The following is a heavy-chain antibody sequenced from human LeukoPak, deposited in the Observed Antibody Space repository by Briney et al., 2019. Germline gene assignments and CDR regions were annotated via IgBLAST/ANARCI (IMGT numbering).Heavy chain of an antibody. Sequence: PSEALSLTCTVSGGSISSSNYYWGWIRQPPGKGLEWIGSIYYSGSTYYNPSLKSRVTISVDTSKNQFSLKLSSVTAADTAVYYCARDYYDSSGYYLNWFDPWGQGTLVTVSS. CDR3: ARDYYDSSGYYLNWFDP. D-gene: IGHD3-22*01. CDR1: GGSISSSNYY. CDR2: IYYSGST. J-gene: IGHJ5*02. V-gene: IGHV4-39*07.